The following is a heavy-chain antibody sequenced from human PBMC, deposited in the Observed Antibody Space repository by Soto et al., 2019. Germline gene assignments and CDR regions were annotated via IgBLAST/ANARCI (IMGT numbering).Heavy chain of an antibody. CDR2: INAYNGNT. D-gene: IGHD3-22*01. CDR1: GYSFTSYG. Sequence: QVQLVQSGAEVKRPGASVKVSCKASGYSFTSYGITWVRQAPGQGLEWMGWINAYNGNTNYGQKLQGRVSMTTDTSTSTVYMELRSLRSDDTAVYYCARDSTNYYESSAAGNFQHWGQGTLVTVSS. V-gene: IGHV1-18*01. J-gene: IGHJ1*01. CDR3: ARDSTNYYESSAAGNFQH.